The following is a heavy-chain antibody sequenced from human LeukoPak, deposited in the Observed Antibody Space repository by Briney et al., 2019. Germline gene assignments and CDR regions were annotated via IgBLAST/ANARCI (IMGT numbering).Heavy chain of an antibody. CDR3: AREYSSSPYYFDY. Sequence: TVKVSCKASGGTFSSYAISWVRQAPGQGLEWMGGIIPIFGTANYAQKFQGRVTITADESTSTAYMELSSLRSEDTAVYYCAREYSSSPYYFDYWGQGTLVTVSS. J-gene: IGHJ4*02. V-gene: IGHV1-69*13. D-gene: IGHD6-6*01. CDR1: GGTFSSYA. CDR2: IIPIFGTA.